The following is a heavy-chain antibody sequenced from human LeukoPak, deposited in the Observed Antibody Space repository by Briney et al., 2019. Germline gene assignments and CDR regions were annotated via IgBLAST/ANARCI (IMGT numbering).Heavy chain of an antibody. V-gene: IGHV5-51*01. D-gene: IGHD2-8*01. CDR3: ARRGSGINGVCEYYDS. CDR2: IYPGDSDT. CDR1: GYSFTNYW. J-gene: IGHJ4*02. Sequence: GESLKISCKGSGYSFTNYWICWVRQMPGKGLEWMGMIYPGDSDTRYSPSFQGQVTISADKSISTAYLQWSSLKASDTAMYFCARRGSGINGVCEYYDSWGQGTLVTVSS.